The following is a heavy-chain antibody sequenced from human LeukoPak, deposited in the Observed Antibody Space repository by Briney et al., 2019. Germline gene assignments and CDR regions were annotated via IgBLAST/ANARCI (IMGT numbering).Heavy chain of an antibody. V-gene: IGHV1-18*01. D-gene: IGHD2-2*01. J-gene: IGHJ5*02. CDR3: ARVGRGCSSIRCYWEDWFDP. CDR2: ISGYNANA. Sequence: ASVKVSCKASGYSFTNYGITWIREAPGQGPEWLGWISGYNANAHYAQNVQGRVTLTTDTSTNTAYMELRGLTSDDTAMYYCARVGRGCSSIRCYWEDWFDPLGPGNPGHRLL. CDR1: GYSFTNYG.